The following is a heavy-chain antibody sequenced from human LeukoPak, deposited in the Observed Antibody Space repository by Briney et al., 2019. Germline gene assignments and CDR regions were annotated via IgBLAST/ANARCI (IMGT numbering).Heavy chain of an antibody. J-gene: IGHJ6*03. CDR3: ARDGMATITPNDYYYYMDV. D-gene: IGHD5-24*01. V-gene: IGHV3-7*01. CDR2: IKQDGSEK. Sequence: GGSLRLSCAASGFTFSGYWMSWVRQAPGKGLEWVANIKQDGSEKYYVDSVKGRFTISRDNAKNSLYLQMNSLRAEDTAVYYCARDGMATITPNDYYYYMDVWGKGTTVTVSS. CDR1: GFTFSGYW.